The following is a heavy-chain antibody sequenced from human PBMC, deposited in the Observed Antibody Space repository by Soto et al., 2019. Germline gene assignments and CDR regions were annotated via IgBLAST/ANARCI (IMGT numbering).Heavy chain of an antibody. V-gene: IGHV1-2*04. CDR3: ARGDSSSSATGMDV. CDR1: GYTFTGYY. Sequence: ASVKVSCKASGYTFTGYYMHWVRQAPGQGLEWMGWINPNSGGTNYAQKFQGWVTMTRDTSISTAYMELSRLRSDDTAVYYCARGDSSSSATGMDVWGQGTTVTVSS. CDR2: INPNSGGT. D-gene: IGHD6-6*01. J-gene: IGHJ6*02.